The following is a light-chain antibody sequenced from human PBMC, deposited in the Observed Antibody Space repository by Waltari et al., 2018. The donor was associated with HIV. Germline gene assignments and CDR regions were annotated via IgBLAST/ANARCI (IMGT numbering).Light chain of an antibody. CDR1: SSDGRGSPY. CDR3: SSYTISSNLV. V-gene: IGLV2-14*01. J-gene: IGLJ3*02. CDR2: EVS. Sequence: QSALAQPASVPGSPRQSITISCTVTSSDGRGSPYVSWYQQHPGKAPKRMIYEVSYRPSGVSHLFSGSRSGNTASLTISGLQADDEADYYCSSYTISSNLVFGGGTKLTVL.